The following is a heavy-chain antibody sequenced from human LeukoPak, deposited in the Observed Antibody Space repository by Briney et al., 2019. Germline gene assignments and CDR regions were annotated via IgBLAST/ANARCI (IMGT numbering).Heavy chain of an antibody. CDR2: ISGSGGSGST. D-gene: IGHD2-15*01. CDR3: AKSGLNRFDY. J-gene: IGHJ4*02. CDR1: GFTFTNNF. Sequence: GGSLRLSCAASGFTFTNNFMSWVRQAPGKGLEWVSGISGSGGSGSTYYADSVKGRFTISRDNSKNTLYLQMNSLRAEDTAVYYCAKSGLNRFDYWGQGTLVTVSS. V-gene: IGHV3-23*01.